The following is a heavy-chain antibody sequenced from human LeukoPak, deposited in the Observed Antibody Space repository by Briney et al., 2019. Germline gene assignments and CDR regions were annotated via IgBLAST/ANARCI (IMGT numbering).Heavy chain of an antibody. CDR1: GFTFSSYS. Sequence: PGGSLRLSCAASGFTFSSYSMNWVRQAPGKGLEWVSSISSSGSNIYYADSVKGRFTISRDNAKNSLYLQINSLRAADTAVYYCARDQAVVIAIAIYAFDIWGQGTMVTVPS. CDR3: ARDQAVVIAIAIYAFDI. V-gene: IGHV3-21*01. CDR2: ISSSGSNI. J-gene: IGHJ3*02. D-gene: IGHD2-21*01.